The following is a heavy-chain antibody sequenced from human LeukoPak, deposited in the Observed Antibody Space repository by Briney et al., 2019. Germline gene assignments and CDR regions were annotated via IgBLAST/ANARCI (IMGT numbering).Heavy chain of an antibody. D-gene: IGHD3-3*01. CDR2: ISSSGSTI. CDR1: GFTFSSYE. Sequence: PGGSLRLSCAASGFTFSSYEMNWVRQAPGKGLEWVSYISSSGSTIYYADSVKGRFTISRDNAKNSLYLQMNSLRAEDTAVYYCARVKRNNYDFWSGYYAIVSVDAFDIWGQGTMVTVSS. J-gene: IGHJ3*02. V-gene: IGHV3-48*03. CDR3: ARVKRNNYDFWSGYYAIVSVDAFDI.